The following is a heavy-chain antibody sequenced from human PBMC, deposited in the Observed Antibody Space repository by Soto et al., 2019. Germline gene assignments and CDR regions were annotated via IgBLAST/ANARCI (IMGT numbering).Heavy chain of an antibody. J-gene: IGHJ4*02. CDR1: GFSVRNNY. CDR2: MSVAGAT. V-gene: IGHV3-53*02. CDR3: AARGGGSH. Sequence: EVQLVESGGGLIQPGGSLRLSCAVSGFSVRNNYMSWVRQAPGKGLEWVSVMSVAGATFYADSVKGRFTISRDKSENTLHLQMSSLRAEDTAVYYCAARGGGSHWGQGALVTVSS. D-gene: IGHD3-16*01.